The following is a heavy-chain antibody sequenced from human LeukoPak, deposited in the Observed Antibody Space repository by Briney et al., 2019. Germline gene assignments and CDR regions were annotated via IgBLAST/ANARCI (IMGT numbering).Heavy chain of an antibody. CDR3: ARHGCSGGGCYLNYYYYYGMDV. CDR2: IYYSGST. Sequence: SETLSLTCTVSGGSISSYYWSWIRQPPGKGLEWIGYIYYSGSTNYNPSLKSRVTISVDTSKNQFSLKLSSVTAADTAVYYCARHGCSGGGCYLNYYYYYGMDVWGQGTTVTVSS. CDR1: GGSISSYY. J-gene: IGHJ6*02. D-gene: IGHD2-15*01. V-gene: IGHV4-59*08.